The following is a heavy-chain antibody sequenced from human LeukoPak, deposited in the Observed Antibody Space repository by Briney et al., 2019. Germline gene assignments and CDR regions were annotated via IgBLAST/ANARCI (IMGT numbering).Heavy chain of an antibody. CDR1: GFSFDAYV. CDR3: AVDLYSSVWYGAFDM. V-gene: IGHV3-9*01. J-gene: IGHJ3*02. Sequence: GTSQSPSCAASGFSFDAYVMHWVRQPPGKGLGWVSGISWNSGTIGYADSVKGRFTISRDNAKHSLYLQMNRLRAEDTALYFCAVDLYSSVWYGAFDMWGQGTMVTVST. CDR2: ISWNSGTI. D-gene: IGHD6-19*01.